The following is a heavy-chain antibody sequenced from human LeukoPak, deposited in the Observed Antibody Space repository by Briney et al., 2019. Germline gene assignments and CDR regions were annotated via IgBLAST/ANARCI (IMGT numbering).Heavy chain of an antibody. D-gene: IGHD3-3*01. CDR1: GGSISSGDYY. CDR2: IYYSGST. J-gene: IGHJ3*02. V-gene: IGHV4-30-4*01. Sequence: PSQTLSLTCTVSGGSISSGDYYWSWIRQPPGKGLEWIGYIYYSGSTYYNPSLKSRVTISVDTSKNQFSLKLSSVTAADTAVYYCASIASPPLRYYDFWSGYYNDAFDIWGQGTMVTVSS. CDR3: ASIASPPLRYYDFWSGYYNDAFDI.